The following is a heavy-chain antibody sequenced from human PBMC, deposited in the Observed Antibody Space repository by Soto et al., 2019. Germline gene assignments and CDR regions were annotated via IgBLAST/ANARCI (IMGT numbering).Heavy chain of an antibody. CDR1: GGTFSSYA. J-gene: IGHJ4*02. CDR2: IIPIFGTA. D-gene: IGHD4-17*01. Sequence: VASVKVSCKASGGTFSSYAISCVRQAPGQGLEWMGGIIPIFGTANYAQKFQGRVTITADGSTSTAYMELSSLRSEDTAAYYCARGAYYGDYEFRLLFDYWGQGTLVTVSS. V-gene: IGHV1-69*13. CDR3: ARGAYYGDYEFRLLFDY.